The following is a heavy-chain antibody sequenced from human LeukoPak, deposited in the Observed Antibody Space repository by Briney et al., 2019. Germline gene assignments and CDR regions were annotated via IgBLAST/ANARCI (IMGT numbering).Heavy chain of an antibody. V-gene: IGHV1-69*02. CDR1: GGTFSSYT. J-gene: IGHJ4*02. Sequence: SVKVSCKAPGGTFSSYTISWVRQAPGQGLEWMGRIIPILGIANYAQKFQGRVTITADKSTSTAYMELSSLRSEDTAVYYCARVGSSSWPELDYWGQGTLVTVSS. CDR3: ARVGSSSWPELDY. CDR2: IIPILGIA. D-gene: IGHD6-13*01.